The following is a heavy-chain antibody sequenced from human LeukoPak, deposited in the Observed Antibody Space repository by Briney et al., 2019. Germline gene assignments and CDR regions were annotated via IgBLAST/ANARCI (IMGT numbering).Heavy chain of an antibody. Sequence: SETLSLTCTVSGGSLSTYYWTWIRQPPGKGLGWIGYFYYTGNSNYNPSLKSRVTMSLDTSKNQFSLKLTSVTAADTAVFYCVRRVAVRGFYGFDIWGQGAMVTVSS. D-gene: IGHD6-6*01. CDR3: VRRVAVRGFYGFDI. J-gene: IGHJ3*02. CDR1: GGSLSTYY. CDR2: FYYTGNS. V-gene: IGHV4-59*12.